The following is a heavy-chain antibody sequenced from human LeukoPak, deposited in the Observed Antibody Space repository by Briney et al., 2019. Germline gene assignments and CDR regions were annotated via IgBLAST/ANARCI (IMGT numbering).Heavy chain of an antibody. D-gene: IGHD3-22*01. CDR1: GFTFSSYW. V-gene: IGHV3-74*01. CDR3: ARAPSEIGGYYPEYFRH. J-gene: IGHJ1*01. Sequence: GGSLRLSCAASGFTFSSYWMHWVRQAPGKGLVWVSRIKSDGSTNYADSVKGRFTISRDNTKNTVSLQMNGLRAEDTGVYYCARAPSEIGGYYPEYFRHWGQGTLVTVSS. CDR2: IKSDGST.